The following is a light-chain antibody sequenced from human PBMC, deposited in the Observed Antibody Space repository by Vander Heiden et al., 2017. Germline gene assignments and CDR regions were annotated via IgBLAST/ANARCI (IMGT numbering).Light chain of an antibody. CDR2: GTD. V-gene: IGKV3-20*01. Sequence: EIVLTQSPATLSLSPGERATLSCRASQTFSSSYLGWLQQRPGQTPRLLIFGTDRRATGIPDRFSGSGSETDFTLTISRLEPEDFAVYYWHQYGSTPWTFGQGTKVEMK. J-gene: IGKJ1*01. CDR1: QTFSSSY. CDR3: HQYGSTPWT.